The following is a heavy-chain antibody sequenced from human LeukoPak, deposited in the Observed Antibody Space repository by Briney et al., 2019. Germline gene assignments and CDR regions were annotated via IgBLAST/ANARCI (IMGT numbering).Heavy chain of an antibody. D-gene: IGHD3-10*01. Sequence: LSLTCAVYGGSFSGYYWSWIRQPPGKGLEWVSGISWNSGSIGYADSVKGRFTISRDNAKNSLYLQMNSLGAEDTALYYCAKVGGPLWFGELEVDYWGQGTLVTVSS. CDR1: GGSFSGYY. J-gene: IGHJ4*02. CDR3: AKVGGPLWFGELEVDY. CDR2: ISWNSGSI. V-gene: IGHV3-9*01.